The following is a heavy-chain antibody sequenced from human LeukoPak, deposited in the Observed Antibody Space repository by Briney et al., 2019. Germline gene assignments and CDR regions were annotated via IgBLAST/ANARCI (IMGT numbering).Heavy chain of an antibody. J-gene: IGHJ4*02. D-gene: IGHD6-19*01. Sequence: ASMKVSCQASGYTFTAYYIHWVRQAPGQGLQWMGCISPNSGVTNYAQNFQDRVTMTSDTSISTAYMDLSRLGSDDTAVYYCARDLGHSSGWHFDYWGQGALVTVSS. V-gene: IGHV1-2*02. CDR2: ISPNSGVT. CDR3: ARDLGHSSGWHFDY. CDR1: GYTFTAYY.